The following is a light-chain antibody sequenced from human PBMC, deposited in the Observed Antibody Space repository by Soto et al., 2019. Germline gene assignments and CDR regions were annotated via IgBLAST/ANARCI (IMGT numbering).Light chain of an antibody. J-gene: IGLJ1*01. CDR1: SSNLGDNT. Sequence: QSVLTQPPSASGTPGQRVTISCSTSSSNLGDNTVNWYQQVPGTAPKLLIYDYDQRPSGVPDRFSGSKSGTSASLAISGLQPEDEADYYCAAWDASLDGYVFGTGTKVTVL. CDR3: AAWDASLDGYV. CDR2: DYD. V-gene: IGLV1-44*01.